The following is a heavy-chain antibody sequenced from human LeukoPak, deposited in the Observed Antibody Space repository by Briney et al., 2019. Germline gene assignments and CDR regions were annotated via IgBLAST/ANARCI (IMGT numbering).Heavy chain of an antibody. CDR3: ARADRAVPQREGAFDI. D-gene: IGHD1-26*01. CDR1: GFTFSSYW. J-gene: IGHJ3*02. V-gene: IGHV4-59*01. Sequence: PGGSLRLSCAASGFTFSSYWMSWIRQPPGKGLEWIGYIYYSGSTNYNPSLKSRVTISVDTSKNQFSLKLSSVTAADTAVYYCARADRAVPQREGAFDIWGQGTMVTVSS. CDR2: IYYSGST.